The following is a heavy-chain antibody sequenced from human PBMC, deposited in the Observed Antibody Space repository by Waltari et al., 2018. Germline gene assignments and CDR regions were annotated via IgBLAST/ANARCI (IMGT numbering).Heavy chain of an antibody. Sequence: QLQLQESGPGLVKPSETLSLTCTVSGGSISSSSYYWGWIRQPPGKGLEWIGSIYYSGSTYYNPSRKSRVTISVDTSKNQFSLKLSSVTAADTAVYYCARHEYYYDSSGYPDWGQGTLVTVSS. J-gene: IGHJ4*02. D-gene: IGHD3-22*01. CDR2: IYYSGST. CDR3: ARHEYYYDSSGYPD. V-gene: IGHV4-39*01. CDR1: GGSISSSSYY.